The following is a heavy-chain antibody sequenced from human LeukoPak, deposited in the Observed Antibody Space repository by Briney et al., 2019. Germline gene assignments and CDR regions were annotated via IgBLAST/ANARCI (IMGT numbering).Heavy chain of an antibody. J-gene: IGHJ4*02. CDR3: ARVWQQLKGVLGY. D-gene: IGHD6-13*01. Sequence: ASVKVSCKASGYTFTSYAMHWVRQAPGQRLEWMGWINAGNGNTKYSQKFQGRVTITRDTSASTAYMELSSLRSEDTAVYYCARVWQQLKGVLGYWGQGTLVTVSS. CDR1: GYTFTSYA. V-gene: IGHV1-3*01. CDR2: INAGNGNT.